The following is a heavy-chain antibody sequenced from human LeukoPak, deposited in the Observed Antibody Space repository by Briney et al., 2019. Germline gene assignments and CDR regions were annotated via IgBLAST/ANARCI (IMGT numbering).Heavy chain of an antibody. CDR2: INHSGST. CDR3: ARRNVLTEGEAFDV. V-gene: IGHV4-34*01. Sequence: SETLSLTCAVYGGSFSGYYWSWIRQPPGKGLEWIGEINHSGSTNHNPSLRSRVTISIDASKNQFSLRLNSVTAADTAVYYCARRNVLTEGEAFDVWGQGTLVTVSS. D-gene: IGHD3-16*01. J-gene: IGHJ3*01. CDR1: GGSFSGYY.